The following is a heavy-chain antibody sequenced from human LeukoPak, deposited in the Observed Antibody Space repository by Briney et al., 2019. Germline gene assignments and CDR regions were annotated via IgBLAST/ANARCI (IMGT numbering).Heavy chain of an antibody. CDR1: GYTFTGHH. D-gene: IGHD3-10*01. CDR2: INPSSGGT. V-gene: IGHV1-2*02. Sequence: ASVKVSCKASGYTFTGHHIHWVRQAPGQGLEWMGWINPSSGGTNSAQKFQGRVTMTRDTSVSTAYMELSRLISDERAVYYCAREGLGSLNDAFDLWGQGTEVTVSS. J-gene: IGHJ3*01. CDR3: AREGLGSLNDAFDL.